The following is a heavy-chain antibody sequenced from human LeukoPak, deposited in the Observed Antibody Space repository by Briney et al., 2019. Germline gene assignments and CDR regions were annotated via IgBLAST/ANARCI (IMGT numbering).Heavy chain of an antibody. J-gene: IGHJ4*02. V-gene: IGHV3-20*04. CDR3: VRSFNTYGYPTGY. Sequence: GGSLRLSCAVSGITLSNYGMSWVRQAPGKGLEWVAGINWNGGSTGYAVPVRGRFVISRDDANNFLHLHMNSLRAEDTAFYYCVRSFNTYGYPTGYWGQGTLVTVSS. D-gene: IGHD5-18*01. CDR1: GITLSNYG. CDR2: INWNGGST.